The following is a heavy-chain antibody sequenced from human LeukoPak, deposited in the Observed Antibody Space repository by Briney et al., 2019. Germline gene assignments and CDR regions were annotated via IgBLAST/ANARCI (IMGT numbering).Heavy chain of an antibody. J-gene: IGHJ4*02. CDR3: AKDLGRITMIVVVITLDY. CDR1: GFTFSSYA. V-gene: IGHV3-23*01. CDR2: ISGSGGST. D-gene: IGHD3-22*01. Sequence: GGSLRPSCAASGFTFSSYAMSWVRQAPGKGLEWVSAISGSGGSTYYADSVKGRFTISRDNSKNTLYLQMNSPRAEDTAVYYCAKDLGRITMIVVVITLDYWGQGTLVTVSS.